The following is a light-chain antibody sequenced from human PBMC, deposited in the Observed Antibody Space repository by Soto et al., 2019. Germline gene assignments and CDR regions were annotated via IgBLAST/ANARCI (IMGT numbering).Light chain of an antibody. V-gene: IGLV2-14*03. J-gene: IGLJ3*02. Sequence: QSALTQPASVSGSPGQSITISCTGTSSDVGAYNHVSWYQQRPGKVPKVMIYEVNNRPSGVSNRFSASKSGNTASLTISGLQAEDEATYYCSSFTSGGTWVFGGGTKLTVL. CDR2: EVN. CDR3: SSFTSGGTWV. CDR1: SSDVGAYNH.